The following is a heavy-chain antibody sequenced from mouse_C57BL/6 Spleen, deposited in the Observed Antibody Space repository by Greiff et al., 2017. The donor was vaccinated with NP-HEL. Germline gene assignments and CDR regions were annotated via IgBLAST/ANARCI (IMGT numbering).Heavy chain of an antibody. CDR3: AREDYDDAMDY. Sequence: VQLQQSGAELVRPGTSVKMSCKASGYTFTNYWIGWAKQRPGHGLEWIGDIYPGGGYTNYNEKFKGKATLTADKSSSTAYMQFSSLTSEDSAIYYCAREDYDDAMDYWGQGTSVTVSS. J-gene: IGHJ4*01. CDR1: GYTFTNYW. CDR2: IYPGGGYT. D-gene: IGHD2-4*01. V-gene: IGHV1-63*01.